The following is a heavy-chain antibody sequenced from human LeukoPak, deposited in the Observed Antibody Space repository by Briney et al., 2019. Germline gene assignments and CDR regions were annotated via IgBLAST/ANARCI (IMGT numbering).Heavy chain of an antibody. V-gene: IGHV3-23*01. CDR2: ISGSGGST. CDR3: AHWGSSGSFDY. Sequence: GGSLRLSCAASGVTFAGYAMTWVRQAPGKGLEWVSLISGSGGSTYYADVVKGRFTISRNNSKNALYLRMNMLRAEDTVVYYCAHWGSSGSFDYWGQGTLVTVSS. J-gene: IGHJ4*02. CDR1: GVTFAGYA. D-gene: IGHD6-6*01.